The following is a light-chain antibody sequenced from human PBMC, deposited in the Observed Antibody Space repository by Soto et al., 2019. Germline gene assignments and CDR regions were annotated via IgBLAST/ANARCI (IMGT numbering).Light chain of an antibody. J-gene: IGLJ3*02. CDR2: STG. Sequence: QAVVTQEPSLTVSPGGTVTLTCASSTGAVTSGNYPNWFQQKPGQAPTSLIHSTGDKHSWTPARFSGSLLGDNAALTLSAVQPEDEADYYSLLYDGGVKLFGGGTKLTFL. V-gene: IGLV7-43*01. CDR1: TGAVTSGNY. CDR3: LLYDGGVKL.